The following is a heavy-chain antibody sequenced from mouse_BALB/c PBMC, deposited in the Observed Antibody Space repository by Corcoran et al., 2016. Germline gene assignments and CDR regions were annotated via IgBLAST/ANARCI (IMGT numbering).Heavy chain of an antibody. Sequence: EVQLQQSGPELVKPGASMKISCKASGYSFTGYTMNWVKQSHGKNLEWTGLINPYNGGTSYNQKFKGKATLTVDKSSSTAYMELLSLTSEDSAVYDCARWDYWGQGTTRAVSA. J-gene: IGHJ2*01. CDR3: ARWDY. V-gene: IGHV1-18*01. CDR2: INPYNGGT. CDR1: GYSFTGYT.